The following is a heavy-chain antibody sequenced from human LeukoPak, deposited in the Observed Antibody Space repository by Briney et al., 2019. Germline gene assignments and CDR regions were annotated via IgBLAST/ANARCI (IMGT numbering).Heavy chain of an antibody. CDR3: ARDRAYGDYGPPSY. J-gene: IGHJ4*02. Sequence: ASVKVSCKASGYTFTGYYMHWVRQAPRQGLEWMGWINPNSGGTNYAQKFQGRVTMTRDTSISTAYMELSRLRSDDTAVYYCARDRAYGDYGPPSYWGQGTLVTVSS. CDR1: GYTFTGYY. CDR2: INPNSGGT. V-gene: IGHV1-2*02. D-gene: IGHD4-17*01.